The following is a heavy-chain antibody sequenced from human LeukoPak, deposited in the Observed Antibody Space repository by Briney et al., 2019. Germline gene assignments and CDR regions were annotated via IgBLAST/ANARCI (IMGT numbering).Heavy chain of an antibody. CDR3: ARDDYRGVTNFDP. CDR2: ISYTGNT. Sequence: SETLSLTCTVSGGSISPYFWSWVRQPPGKGLEWIGYISYTGNTNYNPSLKSRVTISVDTSKNQFSLQLTSVTAADTAVYYCARDDYRGVTNFDPWGQGTLVTVSS. J-gene: IGHJ5*02. D-gene: IGHD3-10*01. V-gene: IGHV4-59*01. CDR1: GGSISPYF.